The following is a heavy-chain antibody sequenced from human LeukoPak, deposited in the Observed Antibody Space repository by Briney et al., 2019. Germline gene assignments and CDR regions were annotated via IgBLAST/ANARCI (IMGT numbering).Heavy chain of an antibody. CDR2: INSDGSST. Sequence: GGSLRLSCAASGFTFSSYWMHWVRQAPGKGLVWVSRINSDGSSTSYADSVKGRFTISRDNAKNTLYLQMNSLRGEDTAVYYCARARALRDGYNFGYWGQGTLVTVSS. D-gene: IGHD5-24*01. J-gene: IGHJ4*02. CDR1: GFTFSSYW. CDR3: ARARALRDGYNFGY. V-gene: IGHV3-74*01.